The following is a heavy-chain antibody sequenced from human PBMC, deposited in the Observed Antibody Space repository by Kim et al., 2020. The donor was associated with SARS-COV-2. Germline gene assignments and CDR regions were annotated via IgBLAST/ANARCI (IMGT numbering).Heavy chain of an antibody. Sequence: SETLSLTCTVSGGSISSGSYYWSWIRQPAGKGLEWIGRIYTSGSTNYNPSLKSRVTISVDTSKNQFSLKLSSVTAADTAVYYCARDRGYEILTGYFHYYYYGMDVCGQGTTVTVSS. J-gene: IGHJ6*02. D-gene: IGHD3-9*01. CDR1: GGSISSGSYY. CDR2: IYTSGST. CDR3: ARDRGYEILTGYFHYYYYGMDV. V-gene: IGHV4-61*02.